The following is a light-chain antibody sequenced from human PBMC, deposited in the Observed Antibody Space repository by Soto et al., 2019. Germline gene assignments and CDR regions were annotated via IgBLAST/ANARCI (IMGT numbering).Light chain of an antibody. Sequence: DILMTQCQAQLSASLGGILTSTYGASQSISSYLNWYQQKPGKAPKLLIYAASSLQSGVPSRFSGSGSGTDFTLTIIRLQPEDFATYLCQQSSNRPRTFGQRRNV. J-gene: IGKJ1*01. CDR2: AAS. CDR3: QQSSNRPRT. CDR1: QSISSY. V-gene: IGKV1-39*01.